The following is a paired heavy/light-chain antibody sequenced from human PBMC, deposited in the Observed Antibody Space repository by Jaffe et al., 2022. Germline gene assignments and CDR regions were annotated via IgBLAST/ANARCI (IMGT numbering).Heavy chain of an antibody. CDR3: ARRMITFGGVIALGPFDY. CDR2: IYHSGST. J-gene: IGHJ4*02. V-gene: IGHV4-38-2*01. CDR1: GYSISSGYY. Sequence: QVQLQESGPGLVKPSETLSLTCAVSGYSISSGYYWGWIRQPPGKGLEWIGSIYHSGSTYYNPSLKSRVTISVDTSKNQFSLKLSSVTAADTAVYYCARRMITFGGVIALGPFDYWGQGTLVTVSS. D-gene: IGHD3-16*02.
Light chain of an antibody. CDR1: QSVSSN. J-gene: IGKJ2*01. CDR2: GAS. V-gene: IGKV3-15*01. Sequence: EIVMTQSPATLSVSPGERATLSCRASQSVSSNLAWYQQKPGQAPRLLIYGASTRATGIPARFSGSGSGTEFTLTISSLQSEDFAVYYCQQYNNWPPAGYTFGQGTKLEIK. CDR3: QQYNNWPPAGYT.